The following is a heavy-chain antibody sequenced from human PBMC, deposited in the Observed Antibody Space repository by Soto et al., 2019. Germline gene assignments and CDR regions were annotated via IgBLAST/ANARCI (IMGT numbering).Heavy chain of an antibody. CDR1: GGSIGGVGYS. CDR3: ARAQFYSGSGNYNNLMFDA. CDR2: MYHSGTF. D-gene: IGHD3-10*01. J-gene: IGHJ5*02. Sequence: PSETLSLTCAVSGGSIGGVGYSWSWIRQPPGGGLEWIGYMYHSGTFLKSPSLRTRLTMSLDMSKNQFSLTLNSMTAADTAVYYCARAQFYSGSGNYNNLMFDAWGQGIQVTVSS. V-gene: IGHV4-30-2*01.